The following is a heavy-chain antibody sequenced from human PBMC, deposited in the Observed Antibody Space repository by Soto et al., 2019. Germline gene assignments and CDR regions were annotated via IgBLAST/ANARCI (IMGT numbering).Heavy chain of an antibody. Sequence: GASVKVSCKTSGYTFTSYGISWVRQAPGQGLEWMGGISTIFGTANYAQKFQGRVTITADESTSTAYMELSSLRSEDTAVYYCARSGSRGVVILSYYYYGMDVWGQGTTVTVSS. CDR1: GYTFTSYG. CDR2: ISTIFGTA. CDR3: ARSGSRGVVILSYYYYGMDV. J-gene: IGHJ6*02. V-gene: IGHV1-69*13. D-gene: IGHD3-3*01.